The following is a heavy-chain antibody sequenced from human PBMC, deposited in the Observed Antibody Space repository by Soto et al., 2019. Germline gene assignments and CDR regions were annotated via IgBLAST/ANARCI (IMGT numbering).Heavy chain of an antibody. D-gene: IGHD2-15*01. CDR2: INAGNGNT. V-gene: IGHV1-3*01. Sequence: QVQLVQSGAEVKKPGASVKVSCKASGYTFTSYAMQWVRQAPGQRLEWMGWINAGNGNTKYSQKFQGRVTITSDTPASTANMELSSLRSEDTAVYYCARGPGGPDGPGDYWGQVTLVTVSS. CDR3: ARGPGGPDGPGDY. J-gene: IGHJ4*02. CDR1: GYTFTSYA.